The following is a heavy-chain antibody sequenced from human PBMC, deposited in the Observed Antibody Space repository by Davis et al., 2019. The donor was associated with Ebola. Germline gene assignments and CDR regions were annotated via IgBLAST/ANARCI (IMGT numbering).Heavy chain of an antibody. V-gene: IGHV3-30*18. J-gene: IGHJ4*02. CDR1: AFTFSAYG. CDR2: ISYDGSKT. Sequence: PGGSLRLSCAASAFTFSAYGMHWVRQAPGQGLEWVALISYDGSKTDYRDSVKVRFTISRDNSKNTLFLQLSSLTAEDTAVYYCAKEKYYYDTRDTFDYWGQGTRVTVSS. CDR3: AKEKYYYDTRDTFDY. D-gene: IGHD3-22*01.